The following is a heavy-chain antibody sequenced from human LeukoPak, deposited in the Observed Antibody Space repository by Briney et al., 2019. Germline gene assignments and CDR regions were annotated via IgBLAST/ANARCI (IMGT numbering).Heavy chain of an antibody. D-gene: IGHD4-17*01. CDR1: GFTFSSYG. CDR2: IRYDGSNK. V-gene: IGHV3-30*02. Sequence: GGSLRLSCAAPGFTFSSYGMHWVRQAPGKGLEWVAFIRYDGSNKYYADSVKGRFTISRDNAKNSLYLQMNSLRAEDTAVYYCARYGDYEYFDYWGQGTLVTVSS. J-gene: IGHJ4*02. CDR3: ARYGDYEYFDY.